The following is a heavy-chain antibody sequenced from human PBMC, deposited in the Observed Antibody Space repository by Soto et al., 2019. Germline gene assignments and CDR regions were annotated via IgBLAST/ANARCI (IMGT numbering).Heavy chain of an antibody. V-gene: IGHV4-61*01. J-gene: IGHJ4*02. Sequence: LSLTCTVSGGSVNSDSYYWSWIRQPPGKGLEWIGYIYYTGSTNYNPSLKSRVTISIDMSRNQFSLKLSSGTAADTAVYYCAREFSNSPEAFDSWGQGSLVTVSS. CDR3: AREFSNSPEAFDS. CDR2: IYYTGST. D-gene: IGHD6-6*01. CDR1: GGSVNSDSYY.